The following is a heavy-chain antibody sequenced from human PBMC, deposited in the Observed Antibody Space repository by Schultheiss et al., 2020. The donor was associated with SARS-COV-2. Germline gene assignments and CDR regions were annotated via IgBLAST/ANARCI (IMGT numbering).Heavy chain of an antibody. CDR3: ARDGIAVAYYYYGMDV. J-gene: IGHJ6*02. Sequence: GGSLRLSCAASGFTFSSYEMNWVRQAPGKGLEWVAVISYDGSNKHYADSVKGRFTISRHNSKNTLYLQMNSLRAEDTAVYYCARDGIAVAYYYYGMDVWGQGTTVTVSS. D-gene: IGHD6-19*01. CDR2: ISYDGSNK. V-gene: IGHV3-30*03. CDR1: GFTFSSYE.